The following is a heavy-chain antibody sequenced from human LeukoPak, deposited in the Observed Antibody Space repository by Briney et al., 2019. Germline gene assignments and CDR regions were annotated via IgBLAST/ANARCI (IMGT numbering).Heavy chain of an antibody. Sequence: PGGSLRLSCAASGFTLSSYAMGWVRQGPGKGLEWVSAISVSGNTYHADSVKGRFTISRDSSKNTLYLQMNSLRAGDAAVYYCAKPLDSTSGWYGPDYWGQGTLVTVSS. CDR3: AKPLDSTSGWYGPDY. CDR2: ISVSGNT. CDR1: GFTLSSYA. V-gene: IGHV3-23*01. J-gene: IGHJ4*02. D-gene: IGHD6-19*01.